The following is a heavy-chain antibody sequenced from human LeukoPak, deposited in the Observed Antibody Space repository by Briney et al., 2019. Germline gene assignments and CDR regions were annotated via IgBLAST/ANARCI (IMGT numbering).Heavy chain of an antibody. CDR2: IYSGGST. D-gene: IGHD3-10*02. J-gene: IGHJ6*04. CDR1: GFTVSNNY. Sequence: QAGGSLRLSCAASGFTVSNNYMNWVRQAPGKGLEWVSVIYSGGSTSYADSVKGRFTISRDNAKNSLYLQMNSLRAEDTAVYYCAELGITMIGGVWGKGTTVTISS. V-gene: IGHV3-66*01. CDR3: AELGITMIGGV.